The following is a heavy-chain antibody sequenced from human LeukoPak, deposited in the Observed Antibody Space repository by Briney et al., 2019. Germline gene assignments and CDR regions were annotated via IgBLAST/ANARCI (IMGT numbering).Heavy chain of an antibody. D-gene: IGHD6-13*01. CDR2: IKSKTDDGTT. CDR3: ATVARIAAAGRWDYYYYYYMDV. J-gene: IGHJ6*03. CDR1: GFTFSNAW. Sequence: GGSLRLSCAASGFTFSNAWMSWVRQAPGKGLEWVGRIKSKTDDGTTDYAAPMKGRFTISRDDSKNTLYLQMNSLKTEDTAVYYCATVARIAAAGRWDYYYYYYMDVWGKGTTVTVSS. V-gene: IGHV3-15*01.